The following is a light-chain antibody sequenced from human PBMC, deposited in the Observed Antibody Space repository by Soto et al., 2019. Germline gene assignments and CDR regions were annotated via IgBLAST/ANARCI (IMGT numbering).Light chain of an antibody. CDR2: DAS. CDR3: QQYDDLPLT. V-gene: IGKV1-33*01. CDR1: QDITNY. J-gene: IGKJ4*01. Sequence: DIQMTQSPSSLSASVGDRVTITCQASQDITNYLNWYHQKPGKAPKLLIYDASNLETGVPSRFSGSGSGTHFTFTISSLQPEDIGTYYCQQYDDLPLTFGGGTKVDFK.